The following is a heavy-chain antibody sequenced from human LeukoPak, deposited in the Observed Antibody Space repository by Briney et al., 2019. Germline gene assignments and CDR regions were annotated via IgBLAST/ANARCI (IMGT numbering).Heavy chain of an antibody. CDR1: GFTFSSYA. J-gene: IGHJ4*02. CDR3: AKSFGPVIAAAGTGAD. CDR2: ISGSGVNT. D-gene: IGHD6-13*01. Sequence: PGRSLRLSCAASGFTFSSYAMHWVRQAPGKGLEWVSAISGSGVNTDHADSVKGRFTISRDNSKNTLYLQMNSLRVEDTAVYYCAKSFGPVIAAAGTGADWGQGTLVTVSS. V-gene: IGHV3-23*01.